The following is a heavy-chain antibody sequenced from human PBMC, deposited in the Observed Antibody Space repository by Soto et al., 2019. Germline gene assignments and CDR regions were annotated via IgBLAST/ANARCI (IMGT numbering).Heavy chain of an antibody. CDR2: ISYDGSNK. CDR1: GFTFSSYA. D-gene: IGHD4-17*01. CDR3: ARVGTTVTQFDY. J-gene: IGHJ4*02. V-gene: IGHV3-30-3*01. Sequence: GGSLRLSCAASGFTFSSYAMHWVRQAPGKGLEWVAVISYDGSNKYYADSVKGRFTISRDNSKNTLYLQMNSLRAEDTAVYYCARVGTTVTQFDYWGQGTLVTVSS.